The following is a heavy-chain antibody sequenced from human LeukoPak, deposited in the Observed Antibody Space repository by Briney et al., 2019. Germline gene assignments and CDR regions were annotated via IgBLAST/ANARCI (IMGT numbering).Heavy chain of an antibody. J-gene: IGHJ4*02. D-gene: IGHD1-1*01. Sequence: GGSLRLSCAASGFTFSEYWMSWVRQVPGKGLVWVSSINSDGRTTHYADFVKGRFTISRDNAKNTLYLQLNSLSAEDTALYFCTRLTKSNSALADYWGQGTLVTVSS. CDR2: INSDGRTT. V-gene: IGHV3-74*01. CDR1: GFTFSEYW. CDR3: TRLTKSNSALADY.